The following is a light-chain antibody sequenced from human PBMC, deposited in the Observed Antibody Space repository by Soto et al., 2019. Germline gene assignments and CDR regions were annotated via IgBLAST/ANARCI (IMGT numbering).Light chain of an antibody. CDR2: GNS. Sequence: IFCTGSSSNIGAGYDVHWYQQLPGTAPKLLIYGNSNRPSGVPDRFSGSKSGTSASLAITGLQAEDEADYYCQSYDSSLSGSYVFGPGTKFTVL. CDR3: QSYDSSLSGSYV. J-gene: IGLJ1*01. V-gene: IGLV1-40*01. CDR1: SSNIGAGYD.